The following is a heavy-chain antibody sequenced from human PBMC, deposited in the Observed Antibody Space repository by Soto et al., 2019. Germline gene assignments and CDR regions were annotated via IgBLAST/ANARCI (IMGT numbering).Heavy chain of an antibody. V-gene: IGHV4-59*01. CDR3: ARGERLGLDY. J-gene: IGHJ4*02. CDR2: ISYSGGT. D-gene: IGHD6-19*01. Sequence: PSETLSLTCVVSGASLSSYYWSWIRQSPGKGLEWIGYISYSGGTNYNPSLRGRVTISLDTSKNQFSLKLNSLTAEDTAMYYCARGERLGLDYWGQGTLVTVSS. CDR1: GASLSSYY.